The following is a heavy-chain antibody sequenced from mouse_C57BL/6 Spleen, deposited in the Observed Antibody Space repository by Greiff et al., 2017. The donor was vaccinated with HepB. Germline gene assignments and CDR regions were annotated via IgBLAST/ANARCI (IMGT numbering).Heavy chain of an antibody. J-gene: IGHJ2*01. CDR2: ISSGSSTI. Sequence: DVKLVESGGGLVKPGGSLKLSCAASGFTFSDYGMHWVRQAPEKGLEWVAYISSGSSTIYYADTVKGRFTISRDNAKNTLFLQMTSLRSEDTAMYYCARSLWITTVAPFDYWGQGTTLTVSS. CDR1: GFTFSDYG. V-gene: IGHV5-17*01. CDR3: ARSLWITTVAPFDY. D-gene: IGHD1-1*01.